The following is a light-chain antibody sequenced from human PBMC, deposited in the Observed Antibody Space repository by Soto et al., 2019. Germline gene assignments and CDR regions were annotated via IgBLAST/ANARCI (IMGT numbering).Light chain of an antibody. V-gene: IGKV3-20*01. Sequence: EIVLTQSPGTLSLSPGERVTLSCRASQSLSSYLAWYQQKPGQAPRLLIYGASSRATGIPDRFSGSGSGTDFTLTVSRLEPEDFAVYYCQQYGSSPITFGQGTRLEIK. J-gene: IGKJ5*01. CDR1: QSLSSY. CDR3: QQYGSSPIT. CDR2: GAS.